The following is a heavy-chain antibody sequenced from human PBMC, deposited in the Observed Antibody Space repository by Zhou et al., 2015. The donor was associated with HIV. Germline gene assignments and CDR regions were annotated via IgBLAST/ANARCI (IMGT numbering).Heavy chain of an antibody. CDR2: ITGSGVTS. Sequence: QVQLVESGGGLVKPGGSLRLSCAASGFTFSDYYMSWIRQAPGKGLEWVSAITGSGVTSHYADSVQGRFTISRDNSKNTLHLQMSSLRAEDTSVYYCVRDLVAQGCRYFDLWGRGTLVTVSS. CDR3: VRDLVAQGCRYFDL. V-gene: IGHV3-11*04. CDR1: GFTFSDYY. D-gene: IGHD5-12*01. J-gene: IGHJ2*01.